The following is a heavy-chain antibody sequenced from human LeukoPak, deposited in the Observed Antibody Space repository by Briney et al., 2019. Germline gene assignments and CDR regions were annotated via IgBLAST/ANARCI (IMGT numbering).Heavy chain of an antibody. V-gene: IGHV4-34*01. CDR3: ARGLWRGVIPHDAFDI. CDR2: INHSGST. D-gene: IGHD3-10*01. CDR1: GGSFSGYY. J-gene: IGHJ3*02. Sequence: PSETLSLTCAVYGGSFSGYYWSWIRQPPGKGLEWIGEINHSGSTNYNPSLKSRVTISVDTSKNQFSLKLSSVTAADTAVYYCARGLWRGVIPHDAFDIWGLGTMVTVSS.